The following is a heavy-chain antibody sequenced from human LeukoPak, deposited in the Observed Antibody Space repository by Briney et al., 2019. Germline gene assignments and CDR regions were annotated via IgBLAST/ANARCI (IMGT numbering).Heavy chain of an antibody. CDR3: AKGTTMIVVVITFDY. Sequence: GGSLRLSCAASGFTFSSYAMSWVRQAPGKGLEWVSAISGSGGSTYYADSVKGRLTISRDNSKNTLYLQMNSLRAEDTAVYYCAKGTTMIVVVITFDYWGQGTLVTVSS. D-gene: IGHD3-22*01. CDR1: GFTFSSYA. J-gene: IGHJ4*02. CDR2: ISGSGGST. V-gene: IGHV3-23*01.